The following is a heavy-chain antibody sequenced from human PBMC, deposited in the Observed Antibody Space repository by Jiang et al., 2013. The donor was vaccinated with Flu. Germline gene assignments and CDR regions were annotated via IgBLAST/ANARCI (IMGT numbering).Heavy chain of an antibody. CDR1: GYTFTSYY. V-gene: IGHV1-46*01. J-gene: IGHJ4*02. CDR2: INPSGGST. D-gene: IGHD5-24*01. Sequence: GYTFTSYYMHWVRQAPGQGLEWMGIINPSGGSTSYAQKFQGRVTMTRDTSTSTVYMELSSLRSEDTAVYYCAREFGYIEVDYWGQGTLVTVSS. CDR3: AREFGYIEVDY.